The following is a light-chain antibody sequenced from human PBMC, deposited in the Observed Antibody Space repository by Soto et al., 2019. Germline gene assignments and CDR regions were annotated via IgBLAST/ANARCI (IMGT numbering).Light chain of an antibody. V-gene: IGLV3-21*02. CDR2: DDS. Sequence: SYELAQPPSVSVAPGQTAKITCGGNKIEDKSVHWYQQKPGRAPVLVVYDDSDRPLETPERFSGSNSGNTATLTISRVEAGDEADYYCQVWDSSSDHYVFGAGTKVTV. J-gene: IGLJ1*01. CDR3: QVWDSSSDHYV. CDR1: KIEDKS.